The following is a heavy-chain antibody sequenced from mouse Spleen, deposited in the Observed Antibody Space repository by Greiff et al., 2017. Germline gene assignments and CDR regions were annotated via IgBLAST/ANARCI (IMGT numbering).Heavy chain of an antibody. Sequence: VQLQQPGAELVKPGASVKMSCKASGYTFTSYWITWVKQRPGQGLEWIGDIYPGSGSTNYNEKFKSKATLTVDTSSSTAYMQLSSLTSEDSAVYYCARSFYDYDDYYAMDYWGQGTSVTVSS. CDR2: IYPGSGST. CDR3: ARSFYDYDDYYAMDY. CDR1: GYTFTSYW. V-gene: IGHV1-55*01. D-gene: IGHD2-4*01. J-gene: IGHJ4*01.